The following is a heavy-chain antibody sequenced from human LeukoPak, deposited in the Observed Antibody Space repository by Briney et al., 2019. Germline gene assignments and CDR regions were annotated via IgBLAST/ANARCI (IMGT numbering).Heavy chain of an antibody. J-gene: IGHJ6*02. CDR2: ISYDGSNK. Sequence: GGSLRLSCAASGFTFSAYSMNWVRQAPGKGLEWVAVISYDGSNKYYADSVKGRFTISRDNSKNTLYLQMNSLRAEDTAVYYCARELVRGVTRYYYGMDVWGQGTTVTVSS. CDR1: GFTFSAYS. D-gene: IGHD3-10*01. V-gene: IGHV3-30*03. CDR3: ARELVRGVTRYYYGMDV.